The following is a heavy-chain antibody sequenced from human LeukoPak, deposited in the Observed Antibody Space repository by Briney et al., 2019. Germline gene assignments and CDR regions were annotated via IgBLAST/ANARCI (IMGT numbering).Heavy chain of an antibody. CDR1: GFTFSNYD. D-gene: IGHD5-24*01. CDR2: ISYGGTNK. J-gene: IGHJ4*02. CDR3: VRDADGTDS. Sequence: PGGSLRLSCAASGFTFSNYDMHWVRQAPGKGLEWVALISYGGTNKHYADSVKGRFTISRDNSKNTLYLQLDSLQIEDTALHYCVRDADGTDSWGQGTLVTVSS. V-gene: IGHV3-30-3*01.